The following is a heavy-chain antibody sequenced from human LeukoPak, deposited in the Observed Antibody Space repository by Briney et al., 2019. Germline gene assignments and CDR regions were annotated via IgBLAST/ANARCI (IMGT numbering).Heavy chain of an antibody. Sequence: SGPTLVKPTGTLTLTCTFSGFSLNTRGVGVGWIRQAPGKALEWLALISRDDDQRYRPSLKSRLTITKDTSKNQVALTLANLDPVDTATYYCAHTGSAHGDYWFDPWGQGNLVTVSS. J-gene: IGHJ5*02. V-gene: IGHV2-5*02. D-gene: IGHD7-27*01. CDR2: ISRDDDQ. CDR3: AHTGSAHGDYWFDP. CDR1: GFSLNTRGVG.